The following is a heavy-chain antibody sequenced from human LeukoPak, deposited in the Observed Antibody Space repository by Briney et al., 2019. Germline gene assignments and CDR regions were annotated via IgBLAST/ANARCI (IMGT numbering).Heavy chain of an antibody. D-gene: IGHD5-24*01. Sequence: SETLSLPCTVAGGSISSSSYYWGWIRQPPGQGLEWIGSIYYSGSTYYNPSLKSRVTISVDTSKNQFSLKLSSVTAADTAVYYCARLEMATITYWGQGTLVTVSS. CDR2: IYYSGST. J-gene: IGHJ4*02. V-gene: IGHV4-39*01. CDR3: ARLEMATITY. CDR1: GGSISSSSYY.